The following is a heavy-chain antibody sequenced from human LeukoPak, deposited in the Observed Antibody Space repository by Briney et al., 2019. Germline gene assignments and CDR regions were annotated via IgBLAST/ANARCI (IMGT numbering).Heavy chain of an antibody. V-gene: IGHV4-39*07. D-gene: IGHD4-17*01. CDR1: GGSISSSSYY. CDR2: IYYSGST. Sequence: SETLSLTCTVSGGSISSSSYYWGWIRQPPGKGLEWIGSIYYSGSTYYNPSLKSRVTISVDTSKNQFSLKLSSVTAADTAVYYCAREPRDYVKLDAFDIWGQGTMVTVSS. J-gene: IGHJ3*02. CDR3: AREPRDYVKLDAFDI.